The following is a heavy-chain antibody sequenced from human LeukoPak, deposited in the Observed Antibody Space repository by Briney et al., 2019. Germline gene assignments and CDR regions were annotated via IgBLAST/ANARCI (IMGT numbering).Heavy chain of an antibody. Sequence: ASVKVSCKASGYTFTSYDINWVRQATGQGLEWMGWMNPNSGNTGYAQKFQGRVTMTRNTSISTAYMELSSLRSEDTAVYYCAGCYDSSGYYYVGYFQHWGQGTLVTVSS. D-gene: IGHD3-22*01. CDR1: GYTFTSYD. J-gene: IGHJ1*01. CDR2: MNPNSGNT. V-gene: IGHV1-8*01. CDR3: AGCYDSSGYYYVGYFQH.